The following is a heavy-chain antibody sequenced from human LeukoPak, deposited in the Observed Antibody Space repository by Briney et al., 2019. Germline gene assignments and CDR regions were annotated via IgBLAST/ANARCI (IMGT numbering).Heavy chain of an antibody. Sequence: ASKTLSLTCTVSGGSISSSSYYWGWIRQPPGKGLEWIGSIYYSGSTYYNPSLKSRVTISVDTSKNQFSLKLSSVTAADTAVYYCASYRGSGYYARYYFDYWGQGTLVTVSS. CDR2: IYYSGST. D-gene: IGHD3-22*01. CDR3: ASYRGSGYYARYYFDY. V-gene: IGHV4-39*01. CDR1: GGSISSSSYY. J-gene: IGHJ4*02.